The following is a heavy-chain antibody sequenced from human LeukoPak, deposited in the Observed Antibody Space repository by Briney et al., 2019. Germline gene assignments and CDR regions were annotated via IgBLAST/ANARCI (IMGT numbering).Heavy chain of an antibody. D-gene: IGHD6-13*01. J-gene: IGHJ3*02. CDR1: GFTFSSYA. Sequence: GGSLRLSCAASGFTFSSYAMSWVRQAPGKGLEWVSAISGSGGSTYYADSVKGRFTISRDNSKNTLYLQMNSLRAEDTAVYYCARPKTGYSSSWYAFDIWGQGTMVTVSS. V-gene: IGHV3-23*01. CDR3: ARPKTGYSSSWYAFDI. CDR2: ISGSGGST.